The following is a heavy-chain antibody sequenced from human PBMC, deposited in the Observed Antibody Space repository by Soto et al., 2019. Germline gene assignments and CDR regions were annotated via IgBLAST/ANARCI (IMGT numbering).Heavy chain of an antibody. CDR3: ARDRVYSSSWYDNYYYGMDV. D-gene: IGHD6-13*01. V-gene: IGHV3-33*01. CDR1: GFTFSSYG. J-gene: IGHJ6*02. CDR2: IWYDGSNK. Sequence: GGSLRLSCAASGFTFSSYGMHWVRQAPGKGLEWVAVIWYDGSNKYYADSVKGRFTISRGNSKNTLYLQMNSLRAEDTAVYYCARDRVYSSSWYDNYYYGMDVWGQGTTVTVSS.